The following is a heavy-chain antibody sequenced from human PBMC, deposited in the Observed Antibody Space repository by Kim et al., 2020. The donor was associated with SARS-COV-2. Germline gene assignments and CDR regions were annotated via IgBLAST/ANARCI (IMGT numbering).Heavy chain of an antibody. V-gene: IGHV3-23*01. CDR3: AKDSGYSYGYGVFDY. CDR2: FSGSGGST. Sequence: GGSLRLSCAASGFTFSSYAMSWVRQAPGKGLEWVSTFSGSGGSTYYADSVKGRFTISRDNSKNTLYLQMNSLRAEDTAVYYCAKDSGYSYGYGVFDYWGQGTLVTVSS. J-gene: IGHJ4*02. D-gene: IGHD5-18*01. CDR1: GFTFSSYA.